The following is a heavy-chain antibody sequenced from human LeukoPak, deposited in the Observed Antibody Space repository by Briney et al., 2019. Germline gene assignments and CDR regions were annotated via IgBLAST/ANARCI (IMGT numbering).Heavy chain of an antibody. CDR2: ITSDGSSA. CDR3: AKRYGNGWNFDY. Sequence: PGGSLRLSCVASGFIFNNYDMHWVRQAPGKGLEWVALITSDGSSAYYADSVRGRFTISRDNSKNTVFLELNSLRSEDTAVYYCAKRYGNGWNFDYWGQGTLVTVSS. J-gene: IGHJ4*02. CDR1: GFIFNNYD. V-gene: IGHV3-30*18. D-gene: IGHD6-19*01.